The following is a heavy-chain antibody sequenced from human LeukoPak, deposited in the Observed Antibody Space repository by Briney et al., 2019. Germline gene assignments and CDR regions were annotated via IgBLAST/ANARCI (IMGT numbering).Heavy chain of an antibody. Sequence: ASLRVSRKASRYTFTTYTMHGVSQAPGERLEWMGWINADTGNTKCSQELQGRLTIARDTSASTVYMDLSSLKSEDMAVYYCARSGGSRGTVTPPGDFWGQGTLVTVSS. D-gene: IGHD4-17*01. V-gene: IGHV1-3*03. CDR3: ARSGGSRGTVTPPGDF. J-gene: IGHJ4*02. CDR1: RYTFTTYT. CDR2: INADTGNT.